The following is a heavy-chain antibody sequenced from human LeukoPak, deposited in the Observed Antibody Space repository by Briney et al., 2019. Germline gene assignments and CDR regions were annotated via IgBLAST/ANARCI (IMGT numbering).Heavy chain of an antibody. CDR1: GFTFSSYS. CDR2: ISSSSSYI. J-gene: IGHJ6*02. Sequence: GRSLRLSCAASGFTFSSYSMNWVRQAPGKGLEWVSSISSSSSYIYYADSVKGRFTISRDNAKNSLYLQMNSLRAEDTAVYYCARDGCSSTSCYKYYYYYGMDVWGQGTTVTVSS. CDR3: ARDGCSSTSCYKYYYYYGMDV. D-gene: IGHD2-2*02. V-gene: IGHV3-21*01.